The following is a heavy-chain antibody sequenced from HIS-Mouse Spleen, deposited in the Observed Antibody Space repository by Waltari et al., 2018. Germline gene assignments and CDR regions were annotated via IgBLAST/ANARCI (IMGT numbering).Heavy chain of an antibody. V-gene: IGHV4-38-2*02. CDR3: ARDPGYSSSSNAFDI. J-gene: IGHJ3*02. CDR2: IYHSGST. Sequence: QVQLQESGPGLVKPSETLSLTCTVSGYSISSGYYWGWIRQPPGKGLGWIGGIYHSGSTYYNPSLKSRVTRSVDTSKNQFSLKLSSVTAADTAVYYCARDPGYSSSSNAFDIWGQGTMVTVSS. D-gene: IGHD6-6*01. CDR1: GYSISSGYY.